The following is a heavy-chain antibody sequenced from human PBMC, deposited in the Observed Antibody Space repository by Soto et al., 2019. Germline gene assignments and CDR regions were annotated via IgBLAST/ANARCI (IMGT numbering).Heavy chain of an antibody. CDR3: ARPPGGHDAGGNYMDV. Sequence: QVQLLQSGSEVKKPGSSVKVSCRASGGSLSSYPVTWVRQAPGQGLEWMGRIIPIVGLTNYAQKVQGRVTITADKSTSTAYMELSSLLSDDTAVYYCARPPGGHDAGGNYMDVWGKGTTVIVSS. CDR1: GGSLSSYP. J-gene: IGHJ6*03. D-gene: IGHD2-8*02. CDR2: IIPIVGLT. V-gene: IGHV1-69*02.